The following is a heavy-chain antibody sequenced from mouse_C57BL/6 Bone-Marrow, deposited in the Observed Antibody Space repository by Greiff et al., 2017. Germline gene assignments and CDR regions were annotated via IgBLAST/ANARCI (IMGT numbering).Heavy chain of an antibody. CDR3: ARLWDGAWFAY. CDR2: ISNGGGST. J-gene: IGHJ3*01. Sequence: EVKLMESGGGLVQPGGSLKLSCAASGFTFSDYYMYWVRQTPEKRLEWVAYISNGGGSTYYPDTVKGRFTISRDNAKNTLYLQMSRLKSEDTARYYCARLWDGAWFAYWGQGTLVTVSA. CDR1: GFTFSDYY. V-gene: IGHV5-12*01. D-gene: IGHD4-1*01.